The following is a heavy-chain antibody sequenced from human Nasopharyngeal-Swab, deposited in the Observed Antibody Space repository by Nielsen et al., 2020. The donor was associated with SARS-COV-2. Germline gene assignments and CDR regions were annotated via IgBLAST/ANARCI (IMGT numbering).Heavy chain of an antibody. CDR1: GFTFSSYA. CDR3: ARTGALDDCSSTSCYGYDP. J-gene: IGHJ5*02. Sequence: GESLKISCAASGFTFSSYAMHWVRQAPGKGLEWVAVISYDGSNKYYADSVKGRFTISRDNSKNTLYLQMNSLRAEDTAVYYCARTGALDDCSSTSCYGYDPWGQGTLVTVSS. V-gene: IGHV3-30*14. D-gene: IGHD2-2*01. CDR2: ISYDGSNK.